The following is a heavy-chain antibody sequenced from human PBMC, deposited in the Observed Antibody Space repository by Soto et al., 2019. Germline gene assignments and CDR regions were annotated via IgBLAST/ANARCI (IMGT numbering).Heavy chain of an antibody. J-gene: IGHJ4*02. CDR3: AKAGPNSHGRNYFDY. Sequence: PGGSLRLSCAASGFTFTNYAMSWVRQAPGKGLEWVSSITNSGDNTYYADSVKGRFSISRDNSRNTLHLQMNSLRAEDTAVYYCAKAGPNSHGRNYFDYWVQGTLVTVPS. CDR2: ITNSGDNT. V-gene: IGHV3-23*01. D-gene: IGHD1-26*01. CDR1: GFTFTNYA.